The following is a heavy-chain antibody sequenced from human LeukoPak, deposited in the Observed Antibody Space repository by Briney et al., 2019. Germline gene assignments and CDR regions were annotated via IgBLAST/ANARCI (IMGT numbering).Heavy chain of an antibody. CDR2: IWYDGSNK. Sequence: PGRSLRLSCAASGFTFSSYGMHWVRQAPGKGLEWVAVIWYDGSNKYYADSVKGRFTISRDNSKNTLYLQMNSPRAEDTAVYYCARGGYGDYSLYFDYWGQGTLVTVSS. D-gene: IGHD4-17*01. J-gene: IGHJ4*02. CDR3: ARGGYGDYSLYFDY. V-gene: IGHV3-33*01. CDR1: GFTFSSYG.